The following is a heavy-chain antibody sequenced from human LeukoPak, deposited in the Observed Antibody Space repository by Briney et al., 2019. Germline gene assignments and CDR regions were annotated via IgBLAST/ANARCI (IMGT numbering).Heavy chain of an antibody. J-gene: IGHJ3*02. CDR2: ISSGGST. V-gene: IGHV3-53*01. CDR1: GLTVSSNY. Sequence: GGCLRLSCAASGLTVSSNYMSWVRPAPGEGLGWVLVISSGGSTYSAASVKGRFTISRDNPKNPLYLQMNSLRAEDTAVYYCARGGDTSGSVRSPFDIWGQGTLVTVSS. CDR3: ARGGDTSGSVRSPFDI. D-gene: IGHD3-22*01.